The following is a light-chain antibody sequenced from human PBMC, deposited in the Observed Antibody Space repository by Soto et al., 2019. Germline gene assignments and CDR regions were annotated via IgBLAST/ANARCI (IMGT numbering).Light chain of an antibody. J-gene: IGLJ2*01. Sequence: QSVLTQPPSVSGAPGQRVTISCTGSSSNIGAGYDVHWYQQLPGTAPKLLIYGNSNRPSGVPDRFSGSKSGTSASLAITGVHAEDEADYSCQSYASSLSGYVVFGAGTKLTV. V-gene: IGLV1-40*01. CDR1: SSNIGAGYD. CDR2: GNS. CDR3: QSYASSLSGYVV.